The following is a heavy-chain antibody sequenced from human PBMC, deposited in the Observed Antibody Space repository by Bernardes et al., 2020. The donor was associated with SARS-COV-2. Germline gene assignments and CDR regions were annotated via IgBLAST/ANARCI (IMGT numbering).Heavy chain of an antibody. CDR1: GFSLSTSGVG. J-gene: IGHJ5*02. V-gene: IGHV2-5*02. CDR3: AHRLLLWSNNWFDP. Sequence: SGPTLVKPTQTLTLTCTFSGFSLSTSGVGVGWIRQPPGKALEWLALIYWDDDKRYSPSLKSRLTITKDTSKNQVVLTMTNMDPVDTATYYCAHRLLLWSNNWFDPWGQGTLVTVSS. CDR2: IYWDDDK. D-gene: IGHD3-10*01.